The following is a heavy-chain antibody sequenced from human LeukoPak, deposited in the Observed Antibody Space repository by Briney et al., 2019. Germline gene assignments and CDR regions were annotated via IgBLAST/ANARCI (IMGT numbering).Heavy chain of an antibody. CDR1: GFTFRSYA. V-gene: IGHV3-23*01. Sequence: GGSLRLSCAASGFTFRSYAMSWVRQAPGKGLEWVSDISGSGGSTYYADSVKGRFTISRDNSKNTLCLQMNSLRAEDTAVYYCAKSLRYCSGGSCPLYYYYYMDVWGKGTTVTVSS. CDR2: ISGSGGST. D-gene: IGHD2-15*01. J-gene: IGHJ6*03. CDR3: AKSLRYCSGGSCPLYYYYYMDV.